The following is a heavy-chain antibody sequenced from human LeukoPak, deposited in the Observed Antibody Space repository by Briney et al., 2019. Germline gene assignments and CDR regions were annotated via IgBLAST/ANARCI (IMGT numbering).Heavy chain of an antibody. CDR2: IYSGGST. V-gene: IGHV3-53*01. CDR1: GFTVSSNY. Sequence: GGSLRLSCAASGFTVSSNYMSWVRQAPGKGLEWVSVIYSGGSTYYADSVKGRFTISRDNSKNTLYLQMNSLRAEDTAVYYCAREVVGAELYYFDYWGQGTLVTVSS. J-gene: IGHJ4*02. CDR3: AREVVGAELYYFDY. D-gene: IGHD2-15*01.